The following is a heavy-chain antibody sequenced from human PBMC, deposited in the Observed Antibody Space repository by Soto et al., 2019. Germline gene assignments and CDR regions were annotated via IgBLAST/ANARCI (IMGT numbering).Heavy chain of an antibody. Sequence: QVQLQESGPGLVKPSQTLSLTCTVSGDSISRGGYYWNWIRQHPRKGLEWIGYIYHSGSTNYNPSLESRVTISVDTSKNPLSLELSSLTAADTAIYYCARDGAGAYGLGWFDPWGQGILVTVSS. CDR2: IYHSGST. D-gene: IGHD2-21*01. J-gene: IGHJ5*02. V-gene: IGHV4-31*03. CDR1: GDSISRGGYY. CDR3: ARDGAGAYGLGWFDP.